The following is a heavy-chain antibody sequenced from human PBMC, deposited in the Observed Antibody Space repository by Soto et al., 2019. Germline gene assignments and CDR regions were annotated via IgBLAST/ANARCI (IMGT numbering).Heavy chain of an antibody. CDR2: ISGSGGST. D-gene: IGHD3-16*01. Sequence: EVDLLESGGGLAQPGGSRRLSCAASGFSFSVFAMTWVRQAPGKGLEWVSRISGSGGSTYYADSVKGRFTISRDKSKNMLYLQMNSLRGEDTAVYYCAKDWSGGASDVWGQGTMVIVSS. V-gene: IGHV3-23*01. CDR3: AKDWSGGASDV. CDR1: GFSFSVFA. J-gene: IGHJ3*01.